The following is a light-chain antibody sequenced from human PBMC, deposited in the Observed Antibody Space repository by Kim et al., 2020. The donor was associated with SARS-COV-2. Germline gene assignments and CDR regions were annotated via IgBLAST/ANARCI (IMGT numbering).Light chain of an antibody. Sequence: GHSVTSSSYGSSSNIASHTVHSYHQFPGKAPKLLIYGNDRRPSGLPDRFSGSKSGTSASLAITGLQSDDGGDCYCAARDESLNGVIFGGGTQLTVL. CDR2: GND. CDR1: SSNIASHT. CDR3: AARDESLNGVI. J-gene: IGLJ2*01. V-gene: IGLV1-44*01.